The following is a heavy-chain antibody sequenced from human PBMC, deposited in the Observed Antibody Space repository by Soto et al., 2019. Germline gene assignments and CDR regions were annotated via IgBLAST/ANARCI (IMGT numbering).Heavy chain of an antibody. V-gene: IGHV4-59*01. CDR3: AREGVAAPYYYYGMDV. Sequence: SETLSLTCTVSGDSIRSYYWSWIRQPPGKGLEWIGYISYTGSTHYNPSLKSRVTISADTSKNQFSLRLSSVTTADTALYYCAREGVAAPYYYYGMDVWGQGSTVTVSS. CDR1: GDSIRSYY. J-gene: IGHJ6*02. D-gene: IGHD2-15*01. CDR2: ISYTGST.